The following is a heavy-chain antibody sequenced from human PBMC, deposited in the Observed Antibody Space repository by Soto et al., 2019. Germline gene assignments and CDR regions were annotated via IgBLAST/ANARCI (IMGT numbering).Heavy chain of an antibody. V-gene: IGHV3-23*01. CDR3: AKEGRDYDYIWGSYRPRYNWFDP. Sequence: PGGSLRLSCAASGFTFSSYAMSWVRQAPGKGLEWASAISGSGGSTYYADSVKGRFTISRDNSKNTLYLQMNSLRAEDTAVYYCAKEGRDYDYIWGSYRPRYNWFDPWGQGTLVTVSS. CDR1: GFTFSSYA. D-gene: IGHD3-16*02. J-gene: IGHJ5*02. CDR2: ISGSGGST.